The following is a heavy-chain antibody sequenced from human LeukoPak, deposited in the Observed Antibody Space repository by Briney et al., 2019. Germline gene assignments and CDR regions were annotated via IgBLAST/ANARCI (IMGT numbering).Heavy chain of an antibody. Sequence: ASVKVSCKASGYTFTSYGISWVRRAPGQGLEWMGWISAYNGNTNYAQKLQGRVTMTTDTSTSTAYMELRSLRSDDTAVYYCASPVVSSYDYMDVWCKGTRVTVS. V-gene: IGHV1-18*01. D-gene: IGHD2-21*01. CDR3: ASPVVSSYDYMDV. CDR1: GYTFTSYG. J-gene: IGHJ6*03. CDR2: ISAYNGNT.